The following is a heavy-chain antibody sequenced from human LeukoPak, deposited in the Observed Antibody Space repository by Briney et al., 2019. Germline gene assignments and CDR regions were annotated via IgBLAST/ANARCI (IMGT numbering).Heavy chain of an antibody. V-gene: IGHV3-7*01. D-gene: IGHD3-10*01. Sequence: GRSLRLSCAASGFSFSDYAMHWVRQAPGKGLEWVANIKQDGSEKYYVDSVKGRFTISRDNAKNSLYLQMNSLRAEDTAVYYCARARGNDYWGQGTLVTVSS. CDR1: GFSFSDYA. CDR2: IKQDGSEK. CDR3: ARARGNDY. J-gene: IGHJ4*02.